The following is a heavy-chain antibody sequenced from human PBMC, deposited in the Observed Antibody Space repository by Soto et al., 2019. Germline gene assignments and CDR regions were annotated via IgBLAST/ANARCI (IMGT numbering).Heavy chain of an antibody. CDR3: TTGLGYCSSTSCYSFDY. Sequence: PGGSLRLSCAASGFTFSNAWMSWVRQAPGKGLEWVGRIKSKTDGGTTDYAAPVKGRFTISRDDSKNTLYLQMNSLKTEDTAVYYCTTGLGYCSSTSCYSFDYWGQGTLVTVS. CDR1: GFTFSNAW. V-gene: IGHV3-15*01. CDR2: IKSKTDGGTT. J-gene: IGHJ4*02. D-gene: IGHD2-2*01.